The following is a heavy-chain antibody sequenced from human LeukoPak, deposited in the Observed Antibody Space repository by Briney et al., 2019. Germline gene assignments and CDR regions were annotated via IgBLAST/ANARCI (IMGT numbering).Heavy chain of an antibody. D-gene: IGHD6-19*01. Sequence: SETLSLTCAVYGGSFSGYYWSWIRQPPGKGLEWIGEINHSGSTNYNPPLKSRVTISVDTSKNQFSLKLSSVTAADTAVYYCASYGAGYWGQGTLVTVSS. CDR2: INHSGST. CDR1: GGSFSGYY. V-gene: IGHV4-34*01. CDR3: ASYGAGY. J-gene: IGHJ4*02.